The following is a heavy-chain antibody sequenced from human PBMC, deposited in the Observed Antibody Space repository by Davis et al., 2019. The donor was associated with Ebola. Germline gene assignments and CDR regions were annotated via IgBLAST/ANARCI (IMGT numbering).Heavy chain of an antibody. D-gene: IGHD4-17*01. Sequence: SGPTLVKPPQTLTLTCTFSGFSLSASGVGVGWLRQPPGKALEWLALIYWDDDKRYSPSLTSRLTITKDTSKNQVVLTMTNMDPVDTATYYCALCTVTKVGDYWGQGTLVTVSS. CDR2: IYWDDDK. V-gene: IGHV2-5*02. CDR3: ALCTVTKVGDY. CDR1: GFSLSASGVG. J-gene: IGHJ4*02.